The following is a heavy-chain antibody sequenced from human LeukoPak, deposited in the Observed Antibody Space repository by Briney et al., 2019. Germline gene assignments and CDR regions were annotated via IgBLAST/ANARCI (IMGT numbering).Heavy chain of an antibody. CDR3: ASLAVAGDYFDY. J-gene: IGHJ4*02. CDR2: ISSSGSTI. V-gene: IGHV3-48*03. Sequence: GGSLRLSCAASGFTFSSYEMNWVRQAPGKGLEWVSYISSSGSTIYYADSVKGRFTISRDNAKNSLYLQMNSLRAEDTAVYYCASLAVAGDYFDYWGQGTLVTVSS. CDR1: GFTFSSYE. D-gene: IGHD6-19*01.